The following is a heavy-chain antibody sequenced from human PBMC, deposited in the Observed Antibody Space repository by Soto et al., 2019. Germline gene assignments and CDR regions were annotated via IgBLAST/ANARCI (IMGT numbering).Heavy chain of an antibody. J-gene: IGHJ4*02. D-gene: IGHD2-15*01. Sequence: EVQLLESGGGLVQPGGYLRLSCAASGSTFRRHAMSWVRQAPGKGLEWVASISGNDGSTYYADSVKGRFTISRDNSQNTLYLQMNSLRAEDTAVYYCAKTRSGIVVVVDYWGQGTLVTVSS. V-gene: IGHV3-23*01. CDR3: AKTRSGIVVVVDY. CDR2: ISGNDGST. CDR1: GSTFRRHA.